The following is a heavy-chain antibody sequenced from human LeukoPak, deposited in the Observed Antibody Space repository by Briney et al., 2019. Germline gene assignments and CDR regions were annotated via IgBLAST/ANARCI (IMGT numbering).Heavy chain of an antibody. CDR3: AKVGKAARIIGTTSRYYYYYMDV. V-gene: IGHV3-23*01. CDR2: ISGSGDNT. D-gene: IGHD1-20*01. Sequence: GGSLRLSCAASGLTFSSYAMNWVRQAPGKGLEWVSVISGSGDNTYYADSVKGRFTISRDNSKNTLYLQMNSLRAEDTAVYYCAKVGKAARIIGTTSRYYYYYMDVWGKGTTVTISS. CDR1: GLTFSSYA. J-gene: IGHJ6*03.